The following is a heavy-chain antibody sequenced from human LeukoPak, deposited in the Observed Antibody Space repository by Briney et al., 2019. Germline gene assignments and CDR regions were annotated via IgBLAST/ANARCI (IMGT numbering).Heavy chain of an antibody. CDR1: GYTFTGYY. J-gene: IGHJ5*02. CDR3: ARAGGDIVVVPAAIWFDP. Sequence: GASVKVSCKASGYTFTGYYMHWVRQAPGQGLEWMGWIKPNSGGTNYAQKFQGRVSMTRDTSISTAYMELSRLRSDDTAVYYCARAGGDIVVVPAAIWFDPWGQGTLVTVSS. CDR2: IKPNSGGT. D-gene: IGHD2-2*01. V-gene: IGHV1-2*02.